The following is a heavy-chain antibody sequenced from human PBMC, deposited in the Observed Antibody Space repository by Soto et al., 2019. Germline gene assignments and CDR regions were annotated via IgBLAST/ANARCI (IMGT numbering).Heavy chain of an antibody. D-gene: IGHD6-19*01. CDR1: GYAFTSYY. J-gene: IGHJ4*02. V-gene: IGHV1-46*01. CDR3: AAYTSGWPTPWN. Sequence: QVQLVQSGAVVTKPGASVKVSCKAFGYAFTSYYMHWVRQAPGQRLEYMGIINPNGGTTHYAQKFRGRVTMTRDTSTSTLYMELSSLRSEDTAIYYCAAYTSGWPTPWNWGQGTLVTVSS. CDR2: INPNGGTT.